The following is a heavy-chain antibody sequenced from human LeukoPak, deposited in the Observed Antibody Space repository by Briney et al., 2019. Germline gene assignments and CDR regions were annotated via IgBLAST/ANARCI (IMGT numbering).Heavy chain of an antibody. J-gene: IGHJ3*02. Sequence: GGSLRLSCAASGFTFSSYSTNWVRQAPGKGLEWVSSISSSSSYIYYADSVKGRFTISRDNAKNSLYLQMNSLRAEDTAVYYCARGKAYSSDAFDIWGQGTMVTVSS. CDR3: ARGKAYSSDAFDI. V-gene: IGHV3-21*01. CDR1: GFTFSSYS. D-gene: IGHD6-13*01. CDR2: ISSSSSYI.